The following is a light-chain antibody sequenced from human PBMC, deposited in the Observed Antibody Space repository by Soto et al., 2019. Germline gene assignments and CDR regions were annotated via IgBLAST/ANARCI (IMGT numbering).Light chain of an antibody. Sequence: DVQMTQSPSSLSASVGDRVTITCRASQYIDNYLNWYQQKPGRAPKVLISGASRLQGGVPSRFSGSGSGTDFTLTISSLQHEDFAPYFCQHSYSIQYTFGQGTKVDIK. CDR2: GAS. CDR3: QHSYSIQYT. V-gene: IGKV1-39*01. J-gene: IGKJ2*01. CDR1: QYIDNY.